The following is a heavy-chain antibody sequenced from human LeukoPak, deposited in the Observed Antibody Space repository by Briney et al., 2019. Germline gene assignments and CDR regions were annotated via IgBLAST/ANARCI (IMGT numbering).Heavy chain of an antibody. CDR2: ISGSGGGP. Sequence: GGSLRLSCAASGFTFNTFNMNWVRQAPGKGLEWVSGISGSGGGPYYADSVKGRFTISRDNAKNSLYLQMNSLRAEDTAVYYCASPSIAAAGAYYFDYWGQGTLVTVSS. D-gene: IGHD6-13*01. J-gene: IGHJ4*02. CDR3: ASPSIAAAGAYYFDY. CDR1: GFTFNTFN. V-gene: IGHV3-21*01.